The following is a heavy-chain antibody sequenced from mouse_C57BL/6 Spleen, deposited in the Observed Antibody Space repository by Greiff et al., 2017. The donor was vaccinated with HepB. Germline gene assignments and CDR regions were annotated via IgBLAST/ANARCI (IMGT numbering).Heavy chain of an antibody. Sequence: EVKLVESGAELVRPGASVKLSCTASGFNIKEDYMHWVKQRPEQGLEWIGWIDPENGDTEYASKFQGKATITADTSSNTAYLQLSSLTSEDTAVYYCTTVKDWGQGTLVTVSA. CDR3: TTVKD. CDR1: GFNIKEDY. J-gene: IGHJ3*01. CDR2: IDPENGDT. V-gene: IGHV14-4*01.